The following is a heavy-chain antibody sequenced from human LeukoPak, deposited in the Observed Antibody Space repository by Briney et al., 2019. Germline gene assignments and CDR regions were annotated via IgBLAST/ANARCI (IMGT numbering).Heavy chain of an antibody. CDR1: GFTFSNYW. D-gene: IGHD1-1*01. Sequence: GGSLRLFCAVSGFTFSNYWMHWVRQAPGKGLEWVSPISTDGSRTTYADSVKGRFTISRDNAKNTLYLQMNSLRAEDTAVYYCARGAGTTAFDYWGQGTLVTVSS. CDR3: ARGAGTTAFDY. V-gene: IGHV3-74*01. J-gene: IGHJ4*02. CDR2: ISTDGSRT.